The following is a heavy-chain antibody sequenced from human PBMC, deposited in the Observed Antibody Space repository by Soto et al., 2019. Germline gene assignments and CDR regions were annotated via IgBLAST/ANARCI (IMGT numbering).Heavy chain of an antibody. V-gene: IGHV5-10-1*01. CDR1: GYSFTSYW. D-gene: IGHD6-6*01. J-gene: IGHJ6*02. Sequence: GESLKISCKGPGYSFTSYWISWVRQMPGKGLEWMGRIDPSDSYTNYSPSFQGHVTISADKSISTAYLQWSSLKASDTAMYYCARVPYSSSSFEYYYYYGMDVWGQGTTVTVSS. CDR3: ARVPYSSSSFEYYYYYGMDV. CDR2: IDPSDSYT.